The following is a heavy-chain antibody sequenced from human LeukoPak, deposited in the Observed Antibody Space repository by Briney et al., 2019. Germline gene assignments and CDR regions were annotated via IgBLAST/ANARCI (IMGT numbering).Heavy chain of an antibody. CDR3: ARAGYCSSTSCYTSIDY. CDR1: GGTISSYA. CDR2: IIPIFGTA. J-gene: IGHJ4*02. D-gene: IGHD2-2*02. V-gene: IGHV1-69*05. Sequence: ASVKVSCKASGGTISSYAISWVRRAPGQGLEWMGGIIPIFGTANYAQKFQGRVTITTDESTSTAYMELSSLRSEDTAVYYCARAGYCSSTSCYTSIDYWGQGTLVTVSS.